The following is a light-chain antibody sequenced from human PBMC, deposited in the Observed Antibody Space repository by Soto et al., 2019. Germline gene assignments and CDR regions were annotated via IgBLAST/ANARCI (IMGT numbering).Light chain of an antibody. CDR1: QSVSSY. CDR2: DAS. J-gene: IGKJ2*01. CDR3: HQRSNWYT. V-gene: IGKV3-11*01. Sequence: EIVLTQSPASLSLSPGDRATLSCRASQSVSSYLAWYQQKPGQAPRLLIYDASNRSTGIPARFSGSGSGTDFPLTISSLEPEDSAVYYCHQRSNWYTFGQGTKLEIK.